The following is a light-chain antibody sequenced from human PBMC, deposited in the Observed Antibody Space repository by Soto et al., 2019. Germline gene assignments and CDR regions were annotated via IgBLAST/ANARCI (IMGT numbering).Light chain of an antibody. Sequence: EIVMTQSPSTLSVSPGERATLSCRASQSVSSNLAWYQQKPGQAPRLLIYGASTMATGIPTRFSGSGSGTEFTITISSLRHEDVGVYHCQQYNNWPPITFGQGTRLEIK. CDR3: QQYNNWPPIT. CDR1: QSVSSN. V-gene: IGKV3-15*01. J-gene: IGKJ5*01. CDR2: GAS.